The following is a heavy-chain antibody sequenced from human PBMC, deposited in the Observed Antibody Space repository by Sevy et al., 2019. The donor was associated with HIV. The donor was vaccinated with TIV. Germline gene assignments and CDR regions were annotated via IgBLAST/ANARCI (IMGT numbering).Heavy chain of an antibody. D-gene: IGHD2-21*01. J-gene: IGHJ4*02. V-gene: IGHV4-59*01. CDR2: SYYSGST. CDR1: GGSISSYY. Sequence: SETLSLTCTVSGGSISSYYWSWIRQPPGKGLEWIGYSYYSGSTNYNPSLKSRVPISVDTSRNQISLKLSSVTAADTAVYYCARDRNCGGDCFYFDYWGQGTLVTVSS. CDR3: ARDRNCGGDCFYFDY.